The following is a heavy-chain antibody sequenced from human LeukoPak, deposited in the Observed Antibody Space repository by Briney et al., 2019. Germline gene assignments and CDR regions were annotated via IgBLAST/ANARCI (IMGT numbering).Heavy chain of an antibody. Sequence: GGSLRLYCAASGFTFNSYWMSWVRQAPGMGLEWVADIKQDGSEKYYVDSVKGRFTISRDNAKNSLYLQMNSLRAEDTAVYYCAREDGSFDYWGQGTLVTVSS. J-gene: IGHJ4*02. D-gene: IGHD1-26*01. V-gene: IGHV3-7*01. CDR3: AREDGSFDY. CDR2: IKQDGSEK. CDR1: GFTFNSYW.